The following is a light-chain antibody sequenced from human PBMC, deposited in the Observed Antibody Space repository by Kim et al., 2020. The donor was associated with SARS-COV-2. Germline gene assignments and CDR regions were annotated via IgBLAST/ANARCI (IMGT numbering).Light chain of an antibody. CDR1: QSVSIN. CDR3: QQTFSTQYS. CDR2: SAS. J-gene: IGKJ2*03. V-gene: IGKV1-39*01. Sequence: SASVGERVTITCRASQSVSINVNWYQQKLGKAPRLLIYSASSLQSGVPSRFSGSGSGTSFTLTISSLQAEDFAIYYCQQTFSTQYSFGQGTKLEI.